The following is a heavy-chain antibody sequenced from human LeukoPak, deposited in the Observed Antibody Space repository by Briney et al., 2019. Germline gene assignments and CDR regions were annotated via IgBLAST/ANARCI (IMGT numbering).Heavy chain of an antibody. CDR1: GFTFSSYG. CDR2: ISGSGGST. Sequence: GGSLRLSCAASGFTFSSYGMSWVRQAPGKGLEWVSAISGSGGSTYYADSVKGRFTISRDNSKNTLYLQMNSLRAEDTAVYYCAKRASGSGTSLYYFDYWGQGTLVTVSS. CDR3: AKRASGSGTSLYYFDY. D-gene: IGHD3-10*01. J-gene: IGHJ4*02. V-gene: IGHV3-23*01.